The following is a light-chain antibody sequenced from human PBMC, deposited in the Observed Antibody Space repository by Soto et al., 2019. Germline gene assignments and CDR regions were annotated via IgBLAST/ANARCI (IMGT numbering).Light chain of an antibody. V-gene: IGLV2-23*01. CDR2: EGT. CDR1: SSDVGSYNL. CDR3: CSYGGITL. Sequence: QSALTQPASVSGSPGQSITISCTATSSDVGSYNLVSWYQQHPSKAPKLMIYEGTKRPSGVSNRFSGSKSGNTASLTISGLQAEDEADYYCCSYGGITLFGGGTKLTVL. J-gene: IGLJ2*01.